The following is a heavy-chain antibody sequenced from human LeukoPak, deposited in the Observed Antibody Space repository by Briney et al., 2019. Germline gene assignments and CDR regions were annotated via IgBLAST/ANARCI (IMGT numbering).Heavy chain of an antibody. Sequence: TSETLSLTCTVSGGSISSYYWSWIRQPPGKGLEWIGYIYYSGRTNYNPSLKSRVTMSVDTSKNQFSLKLSSVTAADTAVYYCARVGSNYYGSGSIYFDYWGQGTLVTVSS. CDR1: GGSISSYY. D-gene: IGHD3-10*01. J-gene: IGHJ4*02. V-gene: IGHV4-59*12. CDR2: IYYSGRT. CDR3: ARVGSNYYGSGSIYFDY.